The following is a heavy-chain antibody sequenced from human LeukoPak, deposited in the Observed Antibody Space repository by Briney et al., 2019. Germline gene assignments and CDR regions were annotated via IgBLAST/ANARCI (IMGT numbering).Heavy chain of an antibody. CDR3: ARDGGSGTSSVRFDY. V-gene: IGHV3-74*01. Sequence: GGSLRLSCAASGFTFSNYWMHWVRQAPGKGLVWVSRIHSDGSATIYADSVKGRFTISRDNAKNTLYLQMNSLRAEDTAVYYCARDGGSGTSSVRFDYWGQGTLVTVSS. CDR2: IHSDGSAT. J-gene: IGHJ4*02. D-gene: IGHD3-10*01. CDR1: GFTFSNYW.